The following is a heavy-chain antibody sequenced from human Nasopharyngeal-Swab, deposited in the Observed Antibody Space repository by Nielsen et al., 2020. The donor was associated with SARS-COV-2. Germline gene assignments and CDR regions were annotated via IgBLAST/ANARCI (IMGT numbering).Heavy chain of an antibody. Sequence: GSLRLSCAVYGGSFSGYYWSWIRQPTGKGLEWIGEINHSGSTNYNPSLKSRVTVSVDTSKNQFSLKLSSVTAADTAVYYCARGVVVLRYFDWSKIYYMDVWGKGTTVTVSS. CDR1: GGSFSGYY. CDR3: ARGVVVLRYFDWSKIYYMDV. J-gene: IGHJ6*03. D-gene: IGHD3-9*01. V-gene: IGHV4-34*01. CDR2: INHSGST.